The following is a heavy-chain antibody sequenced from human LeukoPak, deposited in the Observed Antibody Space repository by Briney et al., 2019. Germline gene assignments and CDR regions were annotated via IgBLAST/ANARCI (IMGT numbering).Heavy chain of an antibody. CDR3: ARAGGGSGSSHLYYYYMDV. Sequence: PSETLSLTCTVSGDSIRSYYWAWIRQPAGKGLEWIGRIYTSESTNYNPSLKSRVTISADKSKNQFSLKLSSVTAADTAVYYCARAGGGSGSSHLYYYYMDVWGKGTTVTVSS. CDR2: IYTSEST. V-gene: IGHV4-4*07. CDR1: GDSIRSYY. D-gene: IGHD3-10*01. J-gene: IGHJ6*03.